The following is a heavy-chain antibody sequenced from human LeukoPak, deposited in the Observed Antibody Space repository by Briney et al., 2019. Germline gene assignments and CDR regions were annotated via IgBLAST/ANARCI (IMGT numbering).Heavy chain of an antibody. CDR2: IYYSGNT. D-gene: IGHD5-12*01. CDR1: GDSLSSSSYY. J-gene: IGHJ4*02. Sequence: PSETLSLTCTVSGDSLSSSSYYWGWIRQPPGKGLEWIGSIYYSGNTYYNPSLKSRVTISLDMSKSHFSLKLSSVTAADTAVYYCARYHNGYDDFWGQGTLVTVSS. V-gene: IGHV4-39*07. CDR3: ARYHNGYDDF.